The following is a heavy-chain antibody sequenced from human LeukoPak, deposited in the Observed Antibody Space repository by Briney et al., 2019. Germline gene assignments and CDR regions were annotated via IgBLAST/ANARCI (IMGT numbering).Heavy chain of an antibody. CDR1: GGTFSGYA. J-gene: IGHJ5*02. Sequence: GASVKVSCKASGGTFSGYAISWVRQAPGQGLEWMGGIIPIFGTANYAQKFQGRVTITADKSTSTAYMELSSLRSEDTAVYYCARDNSVEDTAWWFDPWGQGTLVTVSS. CDR3: ARDNSVEDTAWWFDP. D-gene: IGHD4-23*01. CDR2: IIPIFGTA. V-gene: IGHV1-69*06.